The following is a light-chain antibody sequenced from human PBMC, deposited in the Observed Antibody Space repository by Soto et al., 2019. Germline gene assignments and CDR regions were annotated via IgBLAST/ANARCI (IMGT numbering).Light chain of an antibody. CDR2: NVS. V-gene: IGKV2-30*01. Sequence: DVVMTQSPLSLPVALGQPASISCRSSQSLAYSDGNTNLNWFLQRTGQSPRRLIYNVSNRDSGVPDRFSGSGLGTDFTLKISRVEAEDVGVYYCMQGTHWPPTCGQGTKVEIK. J-gene: IGKJ1*01. CDR1: QSLAYSDGNTN. CDR3: MQGTHWPPT.